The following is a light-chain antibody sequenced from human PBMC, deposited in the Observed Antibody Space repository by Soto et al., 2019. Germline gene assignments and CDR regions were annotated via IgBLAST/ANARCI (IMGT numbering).Light chain of an antibody. J-gene: IGKJ3*01. CDR1: QGISSY. CDR3: QQLNSYPLT. CDR2: AAS. Sequence: IQLTQSPSSLSASVGDRVTITCRASQGISSYLAWYQQKPGKAPKLLIYAASTLQSTVPSRFSGSGSGTDFTLTISSLPPEDFATYYCQQLNSYPLTFGPGTKVDIK. V-gene: IGKV1-9*01.